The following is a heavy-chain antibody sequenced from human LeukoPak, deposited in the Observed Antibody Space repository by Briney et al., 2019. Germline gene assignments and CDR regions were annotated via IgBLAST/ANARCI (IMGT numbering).Heavy chain of an antibody. J-gene: IGHJ6*03. CDR1: GFSLRPSGVG. V-gene: IGHV2-5*02. CDR3: AQDITRRFHYMAV. CDR2: LYWDDDK. D-gene: IGHD3-3*01. Sequence: SGPTLVKPTETLTLTCTFSGFSLRPSGVGVGWIRQSPGKALECLALLYWDDDKRFSPSLKSRLTITKETSKTQFVLTMKNMDPVDTVTYFCAQDITRRFHYMAVWGKGTTVTVSS.